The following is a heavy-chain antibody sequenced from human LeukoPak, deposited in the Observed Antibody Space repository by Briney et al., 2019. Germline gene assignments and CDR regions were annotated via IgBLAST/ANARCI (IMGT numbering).Heavy chain of an antibody. V-gene: IGHV3-48*01. CDR3: VPKSRGPGYFDY. D-gene: IGHD3-10*01. CDR1: GFTFSSYS. CDR2: ISSSSSTI. Sequence: PGGSLRLSCAASGFTFSSYSMNWVRQAPGKGLEWVSYISSSSSTIYYADSVKGRFTISRDSAKNSLYLQMNSLRAEDTAVYYCVPKSRGPGYFDYWGQGTLVTVSS. J-gene: IGHJ4*02.